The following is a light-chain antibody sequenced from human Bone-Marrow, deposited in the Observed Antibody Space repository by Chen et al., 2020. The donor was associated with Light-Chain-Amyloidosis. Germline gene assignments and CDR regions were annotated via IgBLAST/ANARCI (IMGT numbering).Light chain of an antibody. CDR2: EAS. J-gene: IGKJ5*01. V-gene: IGKV1-33*01. CDR1: QDITNY. Sequence: DVQMTQFPSSLSSSVGDRVTITCQARQDITNYLNWYQQKPGKAPKLLISEASNLERGVPSRFSVSRSGTDYTLTITSLQPEDIATYYCQQYDNLPITFGRGTRLEIK. CDR3: QQYDNLPIT.